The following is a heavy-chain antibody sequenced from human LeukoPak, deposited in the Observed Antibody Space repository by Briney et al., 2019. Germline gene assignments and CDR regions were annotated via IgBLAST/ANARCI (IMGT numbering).Heavy chain of an antibody. CDR2: IYHSGST. V-gene: IGHV4-30-2*01. J-gene: IGHJ3*02. CDR3: ARAIMAYSHAFDI. D-gene: IGHD5-24*01. Sequence: SETLSLTCAVSGGSISSGGYSWSWIRQPPGKGLEWIGYIYHSGSTYYNPSLKSRVTISVDRSKNQFSLKLSSVTAADTAVYYCARAIMAYSHAFDIWGQGTMVTVSS. CDR1: GGSISSGGYS.